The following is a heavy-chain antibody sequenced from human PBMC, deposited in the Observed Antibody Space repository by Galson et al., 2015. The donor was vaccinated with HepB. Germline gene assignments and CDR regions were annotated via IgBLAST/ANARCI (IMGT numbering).Heavy chain of an antibody. Sequence: SLRLSCAASGFTFTTCGMHWVRQAPGKGLEWVAVISYDGSYKYYADSVKGRFTISRDNSKNTLYLQMNSLGGEDTAVYYCAKDWGNYFASGSSFLDVWGQGTTVTVS. V-gene: IGHV3-30*18. CDR3: AKDWGNYFASGSSFLDV. J-gene: IGHJ6*02. CDR2: ISYDGSYK. CDR1: GFTFTTCG. D-gene: IGHD3-10*01.